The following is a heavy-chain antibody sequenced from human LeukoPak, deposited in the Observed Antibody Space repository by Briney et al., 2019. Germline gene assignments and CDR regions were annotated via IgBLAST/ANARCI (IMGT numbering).Heavy chain of an antibody. CDR1: GYTFTGYY. CDR3: ARDFIWGRGAFDI. D-gene: IGHD3-10*01. J-gene: IGHJ3*02. Sequence: ASVKVSCKASGYTFTGYYMHWVRQAPGQGLEWMGWINPNSGGTNYAQKFQGRVTTTRDTSISTAYMELSRLRSDDTAVYYCARDFIWGRGAFDIWGQGTMVTVSS. CDR2: INPNSGGT. V-gene: IGHV1-2*02.